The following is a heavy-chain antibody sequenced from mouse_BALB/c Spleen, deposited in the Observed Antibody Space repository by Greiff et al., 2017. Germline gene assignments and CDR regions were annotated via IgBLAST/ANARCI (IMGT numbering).Heavy chain of an antibody. CDR1: GYTFTSYW. CDR3: TRYGYYAMDY. CDR2: IYPSDSYT. J-gene: IGHJ4*01. Sequence: QVQLQQSGAELVRPGASVKLSCKASGYTFTSYWINWVKQRPGQGLEWIGNIYPSDSYTNYNQKFKDKATLTVDKSSSTAYMQLSSPTSEDSAVYYCTRYGYYAMDYWGQGTSVTVSS. D-gene: IGHD1-1*02. V-gene: IGHV1-69*02.